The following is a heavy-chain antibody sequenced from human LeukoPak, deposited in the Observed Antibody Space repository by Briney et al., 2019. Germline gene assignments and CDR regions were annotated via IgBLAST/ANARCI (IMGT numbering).Heavy chain of an antibody. CDR3: AREFYGQFDS. D-gene: IGHD4-17*01. V-gene: IGHV3-11*06. CDR1: GXNFGPYY. CDR2: ISAGSTYT. J-gene: IGHJ4*02. Sequence: GGSLRLSWAASGXNFGPYYVAWIRQAPGTGLAWVSSISAGSTYTHYADSVEGRFTISRDDAQSSVFLLINNLRAEDTGFYYCAREFYGQFDSWGQGILVTVSS.